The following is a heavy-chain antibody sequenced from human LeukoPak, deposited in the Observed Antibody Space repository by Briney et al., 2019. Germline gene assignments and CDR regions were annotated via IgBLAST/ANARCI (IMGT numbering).Heavy chain of an antibody. CDR3: VRHDGRGGATMGALDS. D-gene: IGHD5-12*01. CDR1: AASISSSSHH. Sequence: PSETLSLTCTISAASISSSSHHWGWIRQSPGKGLEWIGSIYYGQTIYYNPSLNSRVTMPVVTSRDQFTLQLNSVTAADTAVYYCVRHDGRGGATMGALDSWGQGSLVTVSS. V-gene: IGHV4-39*01. J-gene: IGHJ4*02. CDR2: IYYGQTI.